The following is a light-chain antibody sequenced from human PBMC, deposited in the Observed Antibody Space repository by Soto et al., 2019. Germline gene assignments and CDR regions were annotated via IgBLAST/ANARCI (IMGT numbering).Light chain of an antibody. CDR3: QSYDNSDVV. V-gene: IGLV6-57*04. J-gene: IGLJ2*01. CDR2: QSN. CDR1: SGSIDSNY. Sequence: NFMLTQPHSVSESPGKTVTISCTRSSGSIDSNYVQWYQQRPGSAPTTLIYQSNQRPSGVPDRFSGSIDRSSNSASLPISGLKTEDEADYYCQSYDNSDVVFGGGTKLTVL.